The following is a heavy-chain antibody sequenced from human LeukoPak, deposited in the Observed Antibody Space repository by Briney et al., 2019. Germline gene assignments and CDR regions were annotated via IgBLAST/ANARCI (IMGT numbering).Heavy chain of an antibody. V-gene: IGHV4-39*02. CDR3: ARESSSFDY. J-gene: IGHJ4*02. D-gene: IGHD6-6*01. CDR2: IYYSGST. Sequence: SETLSLTCTVSGGSISSSSYYWGWIRQPPGKGLEWIGSIYYSGSTYYNPSLKSRVTISVDTSKNQFSLKLSSVTAADTAVYYCARESSSFDYWGQGTLVTVSS. CDR1: GGSISSSSYY.